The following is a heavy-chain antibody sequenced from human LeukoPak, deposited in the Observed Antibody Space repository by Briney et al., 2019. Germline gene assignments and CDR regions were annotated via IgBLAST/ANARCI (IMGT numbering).Heavy chain of an antibody. J-gene: IGHJ6*02. V-gene: IGHV3-23*01. CDR1: GFTFSFYA. D-gene: IGHD3-22*01. CDR2: ISGSGGST. Sequence: GGTLRPSCAASGFTFSFYAMSWVRQAPGKGLEWVSGISGSGGSTYHADSVKGRFTISRDNSKNTLYLQMNSLRAEDTAVYFCAKGHGSNIYDYHGMDVWGQGTTVTVSS. CDR3: AKGHGSNIYDYHGMDV.